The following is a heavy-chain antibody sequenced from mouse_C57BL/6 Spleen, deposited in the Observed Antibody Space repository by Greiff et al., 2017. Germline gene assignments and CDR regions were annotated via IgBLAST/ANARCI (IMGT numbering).Heavy chain of an antibody. CDR2: INPYNGGT. J-gene: IGHJ2*01. CDR1: GYTFTDYY. V-gene: IGHV1-19*01. Sequence: DVQLQESGPVLVKPGASVKMSCKASGYTFTDYYMNWVKQSHGKSLEWIGVINPYNGGTSYNQKFKGKATLTVDKSSSTAYMELNSLTSEDSAVYYCARDGNYVAFDYWGQGTTLTVSS. CDR3: ARDGNYVAFDY. D-gene: IGHD2-1*01.